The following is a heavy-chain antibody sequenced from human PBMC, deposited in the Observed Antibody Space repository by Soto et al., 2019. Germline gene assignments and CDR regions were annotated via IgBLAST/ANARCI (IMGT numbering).Heavy chain of an antibody. J-gene: IGHJ5*02. CDR2: IYPGDSDT. D-gene: IGHD5-12*01. Sequence: PGESLKISCKASGYSFTSYWIGWVRQMPGKGLEWMGIIYPGDSDTRYRPSLLGQVTISADKSISTAYLQWSSLKASDTAIYYCARAIEMATIGWFDPWGQGTLVTV. V-gene: IGHV5-51*01. CDR1: GYSFTSYW. CDR3: ARAIEMATIGWFDP.